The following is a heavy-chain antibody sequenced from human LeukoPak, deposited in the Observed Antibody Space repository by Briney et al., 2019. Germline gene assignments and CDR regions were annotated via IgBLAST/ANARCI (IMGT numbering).Heavy chain of an antibody. Sequence: SETLSLTCTVSGGSINSYYWSWIRQPPGKGLEWIGYIYYSGSTNYSPSLKSRVTISVETSKNQFSLKLSSVTAADTAVYYCARVGVRYSTSSWWFDPWGQGTLVTVSS. J-gene: IGHJ5*02. CDR1: GGSINSYY. CDR3: ARVGVRYSTSSWWFDP. D-gene: IGHD6-6*01. V-gene: IGHV4-59*08. CDR2: IYYSGST.